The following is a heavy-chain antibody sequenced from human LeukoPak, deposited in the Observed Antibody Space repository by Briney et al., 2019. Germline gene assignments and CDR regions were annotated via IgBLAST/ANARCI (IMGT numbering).Heavy chain of an antibody. CDR2: IYWNDDK. V-gene: IGHV2-5*01. Sequence: SGPTLVKPTQTLTLTCTFSGFSLSTSGVGVGWIRQPPGKALEWLALIYWNDDKHYSPSLKSRLIITKDTSKNQVVLTMTNMDPVDTATYYCAHRPAPSHDDTAYYGMDVWGQGTTVTVSS. D-gene: IGHD1-1*01. CDR1: GFSLSTSGVG. CDR3: AHRPAPSHDDTAYYGMDV. J-gene: IGHJ6*02.